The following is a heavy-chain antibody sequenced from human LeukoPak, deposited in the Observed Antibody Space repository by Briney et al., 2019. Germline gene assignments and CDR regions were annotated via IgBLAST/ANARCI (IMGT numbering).Heavy chain of an antibody. V-gene: IGHV3-23*01. D-gene: IGHD3-10*01. CDR3: ANLPMYYYGSGSYPPSP. Sequence: GGSLRLSCAASGFTFSSYAMSWVRQAPGKGLEWGSAISGSGGSTYYADSVKGRFTISRDNSKNTLYLQMNSLRAEDTAVYYCANLPMYYYGSGSYPPSPWGQGTLVTVSS. J-gene: IGHJ5*02. CDR1: GFTFSSYA. CDR2: ISGSGGST.